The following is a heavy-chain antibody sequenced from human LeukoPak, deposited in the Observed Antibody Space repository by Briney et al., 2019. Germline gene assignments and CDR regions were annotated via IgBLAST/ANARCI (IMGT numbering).Heavy chain of an antibody. V-gene: IGHV4-34*01. CDR3: ARWYLGKGLDY. Sequence: SETLSLTCAVYGGSFSGYYWSWIRQPPGKGLEWIGEINHSGSTNYNPSLKSRVTISVDKSENQFSLKLTSVTAADTAVYYCARWYLGKGLDYWGQGTLVTVSS. D-gene: IGHD3-16*01. CDR2: INHSGST. J-gene: IGHJ4*02. CDR1: GGSFSGYY.